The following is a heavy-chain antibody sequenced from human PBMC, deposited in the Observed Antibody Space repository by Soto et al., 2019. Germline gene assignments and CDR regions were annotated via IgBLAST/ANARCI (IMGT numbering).Heavy chain of an antibody. J-gene: IGHJ4*02. CDR3: AHAYGGRSLY. CDR1: GFSLTTDRVG. Sequence: QITLKESGPTLVKPTQTLTLTCTFSGFSLTTDRVGVGWIRQPPGEALEWLAVIYWDDSKTYRPSLESRLTITNDTSKNQVALTMTNMDSLGTATYYCAHAYGGRSLYWGQGTLVTVSS. CDR2: IYWDDSK. D-gene: IGHD1-26*01. V-gene: IGHV2-5*02.